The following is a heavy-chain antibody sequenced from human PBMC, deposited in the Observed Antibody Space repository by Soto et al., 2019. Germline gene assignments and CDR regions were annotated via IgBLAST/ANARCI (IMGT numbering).Heavy chain of an antibody. CDR3: ARGRECSGGSCYPDYYYGMDV. CDR1: GYTFTGYY. Sequence: ASVKVSCKASGYTFTGYYMHWVRQAPGQGLEWMGWINPNSGGTNYAQKFQGWVTMTRDTSISTAYMELSRLRSDDTAVYYCARGRECSGGSCYPDYYYGMDVWGQGTTVTVSS. CDR2: INPNSGGT. V-gene: IGHV1-2*04. D-gene: IGHD2-15*01. J-gene: IGHJ6*02.